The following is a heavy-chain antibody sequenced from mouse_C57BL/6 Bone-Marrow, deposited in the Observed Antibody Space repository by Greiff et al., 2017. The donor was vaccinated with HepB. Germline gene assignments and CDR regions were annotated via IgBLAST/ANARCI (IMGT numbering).Heavy chain of an antibody. CDR1: GYSFTSYY. CDR2: IYPGSGNT. CDR3: ARGGWLPLFDY. D-gene: IGHD2-3*01. V-gene: IGHV1-66*01. J-gene: IGHJ2*01. Sequence: QVQLQQSGPELVKPRASVKISCKASGYSFTSYYIHWVKQRPGQGLEWIGWIYPGSGNTKYNEKFKGKATLTADTSSSTAYMQLSSLTSEDSAVYDCARGGWLPLFDYWGQGTTLTVSS.